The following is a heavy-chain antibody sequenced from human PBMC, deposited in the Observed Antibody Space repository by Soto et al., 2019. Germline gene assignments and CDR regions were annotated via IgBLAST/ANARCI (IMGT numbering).Heavy chain of an antibody. CDR3: ASTKYDSSAYYYWYLGL. Sequence: QVELVQSGAEVKKPGSSVKVSCQASEDTFSNYAISWVRQAPGQGLEWMGGIIPIFGTANYAQKLQGRVTIIAETSANTVYLELSSRRSEDTAVYYCASTKYDSSAYYYWYLGLWVRGTLVTVSS. J-gene: IGHJ2*01. CDR2: IIPIFGTA. CDR1: EDTFSNYA. V-gene: IGHV1-69*06. D-gene: IGHD3-22*01.